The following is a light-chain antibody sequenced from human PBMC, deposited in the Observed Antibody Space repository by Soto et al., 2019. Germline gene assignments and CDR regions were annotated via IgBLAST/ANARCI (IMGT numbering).Light chain of an antibody. Sequence: DIQMTQSPSTLSASVGDRVTITCRASQSISSWLAWYHQKPGKAPKLLIYKASSLESGVPSRFSGSGSGTEFTLTISSLQPDDFASYYCQQYYTYPITFGGGTKVEI. CDR2: KAS. J-gene: IGKJ4*01. CDR3: QQYYTYPIT. V-gene: IGKV1-5*03. CDR1: QSISSW.